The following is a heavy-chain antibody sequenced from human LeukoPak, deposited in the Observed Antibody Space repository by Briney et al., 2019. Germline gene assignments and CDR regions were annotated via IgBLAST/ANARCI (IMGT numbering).Heavy chain of an antibody. CDR1: GFTLSTYN. D-gene: IGHD5/OR15-5a*01. CDR2: INQDVSER. J-gene: IGHJ4*02. Sequence: GGSLRLSCAASGFTLSTYNMKWVRQAPGKGLEWVANINQDVSERHYVDSVKGRFTISRDNAKNSLYLQMNSLRDEDTAVYYCAKVGDWEGNSVYRAFDSWGQGTLVTVSS. CDR3: AKVGDWEGNSVYRAFDS. V-gene: IGHV3-7*01.